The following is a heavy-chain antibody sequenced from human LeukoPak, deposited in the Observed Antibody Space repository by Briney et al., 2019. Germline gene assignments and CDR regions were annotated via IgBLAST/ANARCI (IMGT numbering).Heavy chain of an antibody. Sequence: PGGSLRLSCAASGFTFSSYAMHWVRQAPGKGLEWVAVISYDGSNKYYADSVKGRFTISRDNSKNTLYLQMNSLRAEDTAVYYCARGSGGYYYERPDYWGQGTLVTVSS. J-gene: IGHJ4*02. D-gene: IGHD3-22*01. CDR3: ARGSGGYYYERPDY. CDR2: ISYDGSNK. V-gene: IGHV3-30*04. CDR1: GFTFSSYA.